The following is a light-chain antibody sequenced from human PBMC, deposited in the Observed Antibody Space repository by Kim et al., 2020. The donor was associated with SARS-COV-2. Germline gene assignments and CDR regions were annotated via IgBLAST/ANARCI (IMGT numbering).Light chain of an antibody. CDR3: QQYNNWPYT. V-gene: IGKV3-15*01. CDR2: GAS. J-gene: IGKJ2*01. Sequence: SVSPGERATPSCRASQSVCSSLAWYQRKAGQAPRLLICGASTRATGLPARFSASGSGTEFTLTISSLQSEDFAVYYCQQYNNWPYTFGQGTKLEI. CDR1: QSVCSS.